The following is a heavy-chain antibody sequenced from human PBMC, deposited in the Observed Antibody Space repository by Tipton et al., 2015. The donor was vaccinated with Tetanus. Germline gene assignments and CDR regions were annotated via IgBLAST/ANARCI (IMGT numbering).Heavy chain of an antibody. J-gene: IGHJ4*02. CDR2: IYSSGST. CDR1: GGSISGGRYY. Sequence: TLSLTCTVSGGSISGGRYYWSWIRQRPGKGLEWIGEIYSSGSTYSDPSLNGRVTISVDTSKNQFSLRLNSETAADTAVYYCARDQARGARGWNYFDYWGLGALITVSS. V-gene: IGHV4-31*03. CDR3: ARDQARGARGWNYFDY. D-gene: IGHD1-26*01.